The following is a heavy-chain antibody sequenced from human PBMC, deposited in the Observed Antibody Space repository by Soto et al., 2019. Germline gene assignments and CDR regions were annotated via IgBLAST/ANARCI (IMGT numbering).Heavy chain of an antibody. V-gene: IGHV4-4*07. CDR1: GGPISSYY. Sequence: LSLTCTVSGGPISSYYWSWIRQPAGKGLEWIGRIYTSGSTNYNPSLKSRVTMSVDTSKNQFSLKLSSVTAADTAVYYCAREGSCSSTSRHSATYYYYYGMDVWGQGTAVTVSS. D-gene: IGHD2-2*01. CDR3: AREGSCSSTSRHSATYYYYYGMDV. CDR2: IYTSGST. J-gene: IGHJ6*02.